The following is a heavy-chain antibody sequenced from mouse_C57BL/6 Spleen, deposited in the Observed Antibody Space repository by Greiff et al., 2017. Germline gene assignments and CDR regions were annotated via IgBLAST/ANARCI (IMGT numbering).Heavy chain of an antibody. Sequence: QVHVKQSGAELAKPGASVKLSCKASGYTFTSYWMHWVKQRPGQGLEWIGYINPSSGYTKYNQKFKDKATLTADKSSSTAYMQLSSLTYEDSAVYYCAPYDYDDGAFAYWGQGTLVTVSA. CDR3: APYDYDDGAFAY. D-gene: IGHD2-4*01. CDR1: GYTFTSYW. V-gene: IGHV1-7*01. CDR2: INPSSGYT. J-gene: IGHJ3*01.